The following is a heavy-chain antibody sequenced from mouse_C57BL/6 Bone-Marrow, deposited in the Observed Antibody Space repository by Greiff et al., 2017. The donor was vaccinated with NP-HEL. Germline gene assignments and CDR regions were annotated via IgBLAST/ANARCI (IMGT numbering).Heavy chain of an antibody. Sequence: EVQLQQSGPGMVKPSQSLSLTCTVTGYSITSGYDWHWIRHFPGNKLEWMGYISYSGSTNYNPSLKSRISVTHDTSKNHFFLKLNSVTTEDTATYYCARGGFAYWGQGTLVTVSA. J-gene: IGHJ3*01. CDR3: ARGGFAY. CDR1: GYSITSGYD. V-gene: IGHV3-1*01. CDR2: ISYSGST.